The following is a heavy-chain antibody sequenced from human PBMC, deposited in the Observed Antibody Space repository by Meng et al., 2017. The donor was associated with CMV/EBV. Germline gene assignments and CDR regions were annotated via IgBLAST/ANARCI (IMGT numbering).Heavy chain of an antibody. CDR2: ITHSGST. V-gene: IGHV4-34*01. D-gene: IGHD2-2*01. Sequence: SFRCSYWSWLRPPPGKGLEWIGEITHSGSTNYNPSLKSRVTISVDTSKNQFPLKLSSVTAADTAVYYCARGRLGYCSSTSCFKNWFDPWGQGTLVTVSS. J-gene: IGHJ5*02. CDR1: SFRCSY. CDR3: ARGRLGYCSSTSCFKNWFDP.